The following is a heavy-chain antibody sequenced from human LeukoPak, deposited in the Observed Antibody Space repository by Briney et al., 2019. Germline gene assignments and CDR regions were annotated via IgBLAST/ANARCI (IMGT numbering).Heavy chain of an antibody. Sequence: GGSLRLSCAASGFTVSSNYMSWVRQAPGQGLEWVSVIYSGGSTYYADSVKGRFTISRDISKNTVYLQMNSLRAEDTAVYYCAKTYGDYVYILGYWGQGTLVTVSS. J-gene: IGHJ4*02. CDR3: AKTYGDYVYILGY. CDR2: IYSGGST. V-gene: IGHV3-53*01. D-gene: IGHD4-17*01. CDR1: GFTVSSNY.